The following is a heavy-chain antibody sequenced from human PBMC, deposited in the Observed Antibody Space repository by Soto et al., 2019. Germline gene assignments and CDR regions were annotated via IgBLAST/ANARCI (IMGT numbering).Heavy chain of an antibody. CDR2: MNPDSGNT. J-gene: IGHJ6*03. CDR3: ARGRRQARGRYYYYMDV. Sequence: ASVKVSCKASGYTFTSYDINWVRQATGQGLGWMGWMNPDSGNTGYAQKFQGRVTMTRNTSISTAYMELSSLRSEDTAVYYCARGRRQARGRYYYYMDVWGKGTTVTVSS. CDR1: GYTFTSYD. V-gene: IGHV1-8*01. D-gene: IGHD6-25*01.